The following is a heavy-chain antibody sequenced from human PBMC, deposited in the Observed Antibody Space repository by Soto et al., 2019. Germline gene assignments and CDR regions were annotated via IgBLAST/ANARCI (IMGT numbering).Heavy chain of an antibody. Sequence: GGSLRLSCAASGFTFSMYWMHWVRQVPGKGPEWVSRINDDGISTNYADSVKGRFTISRDNAKNILYLQMNALRVEDTAVYYCTRGPRSTSTGTGAFWGQGTLVTVSS. D-gene: IGHD1-1*01. V-gene: IGHV3-74*01. CDR1: GFTFSMYW. J-gene: IGHJ4*02. CDR3: TRGPRSTSTGTGAF. CDR2: INDDGIST.